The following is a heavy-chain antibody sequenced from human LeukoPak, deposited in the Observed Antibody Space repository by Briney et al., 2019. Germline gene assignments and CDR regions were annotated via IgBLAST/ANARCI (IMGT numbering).Heavy chain of an antibody. CDR2: IDWDDDK. J-gene: IGHJ4*02. CDR1: GFSLSTSGMC. D-gene: IGHD3-22*01. CDR3: ARIRYYDSSGYLDY. Sequence: SGPTLVNPTQTLTLTCTFSGFSLSTSGMCVSWIRQPPGKALEWLARIDWDDDKYYSTSLKTRLTISKDTSKNQVVLTMTNMDPVDTATYYCARIRYYDSSGYLDYWGQGTLVTVSS. V-gene: IGHV2-70*11.